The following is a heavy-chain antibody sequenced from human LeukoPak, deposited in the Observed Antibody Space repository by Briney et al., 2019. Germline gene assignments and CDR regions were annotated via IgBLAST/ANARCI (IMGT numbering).Heavy chain of an antibody. CDR2: IYYSGST. CDR1: GGSISSYY. D-gene: IGHD2-8*01. J-gene: IGHJ4*02. V-gene: IGHV4-59*01. CDR3: ARQVSRDIVLMVYDY. Sequence: PSETLSLTCTVSGGSISSYYWSWIRQPPGKGLEWIGYIYYSGSTNYNPSLKSRVTISVDTSKNQFSLKLSSVTAADTAVYYCARQVSRDIVLMVYDYWGQGTLVTVSS.